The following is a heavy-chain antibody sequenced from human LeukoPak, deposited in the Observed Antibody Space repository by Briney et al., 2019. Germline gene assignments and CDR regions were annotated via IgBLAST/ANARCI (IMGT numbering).Heavy chain of an antibody. V-gene: IGHV1-69*05. Sequence: SVKVSCKASGGTFSSYAISWVRQAPGQGLEWMGGIIPIFGTANYAQKFQGRVTITTDESTSTAYMELGSLRSEDTAVYYCARGFYYDFWSGYYVYWGQGTLVTVSS. CDR2: IIPIFGTA. CDR3: ARGFYYDFWSGYYVY. J-gene: IGHJ4*02. D-gene: IGHD3-3*01. CDR1: GGTFSSYA.